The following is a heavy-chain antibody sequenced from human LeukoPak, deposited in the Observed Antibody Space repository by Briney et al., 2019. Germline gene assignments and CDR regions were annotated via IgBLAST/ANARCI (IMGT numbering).Heavy chain of an antibody. D-gene: IGHD4-23*01. V-gene: IGHV3-30*18. Sequence: GGSLRLSCAASGFTFSSFAMHWVRQAPGKGLEWVAVLSYDGTNKYYADSVKGRFTISRDNSKNTLYLQMNSLRAEDTAIYYCAKEIDYGGNSFDHWGQGTLVTVSS. CDR2: LSYDGTNK. J-gene: IGHJ4*02. CDR1: GFTFSSFA. CDR3: AKEIDYGGNSFDH.